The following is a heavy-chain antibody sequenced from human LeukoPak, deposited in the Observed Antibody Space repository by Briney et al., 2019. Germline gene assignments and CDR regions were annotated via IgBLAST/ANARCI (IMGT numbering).Heavy chain of an antibody. CDR3: AREEDYFDY. Sequence: SSETLSLTCAVYGGSLSGYYWSWIRQPPGKGLEWIGEINHSGSTNYNPSLKSRVTISVDTSKNQFSLKLSSVTAADTAVYYCAREEDYFDYWGQGTLVTVSS. V-gene: IGHV4-34*01. CDR2: INHSGST. CDR1: GGSLSGYY. J-gene: IGHJ4*02.